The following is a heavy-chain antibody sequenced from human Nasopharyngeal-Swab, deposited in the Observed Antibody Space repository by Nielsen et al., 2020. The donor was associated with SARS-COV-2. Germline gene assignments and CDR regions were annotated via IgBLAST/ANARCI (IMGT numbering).Heavy chain of an antibody. CDR2: LYTSGTT. D-gene: IGHD1-1*01. CDR3: ARAILNLGRGDYMGG. J-gene: IGHJ6*03. Sequence: WIRQPPGKGLEWIGRLYTSGTTNYNPSLKSRVTISVATSKDQFSLKLSSVTAADTAVYYCARAILNLGRGDYMGGWGKGTTVTVSS. V-gene: IGHV4-61*02.